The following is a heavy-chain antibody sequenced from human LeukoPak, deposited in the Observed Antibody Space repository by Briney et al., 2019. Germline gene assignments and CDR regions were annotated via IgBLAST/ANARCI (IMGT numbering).Heavy chain of an antibody. CDR2: ISGSGGAT. D-gene: IGHD6-13*01. Sequence: GGSLRLSCAASGFPFSSYAMSWVRQAPGKGLEWVSDISGSGGATFYADSVKGRFTISRDNSKNTLYLQMNSLRAEDTAVYYCAKAEAAAAPAEYFQHWGQGTLVTVSS. J-gene: IGHJ1*01. CDR3: AKAEAAAAPAEYFQH. V-gene: IGHV3-23*01. CDR1: GFPFSSYA.